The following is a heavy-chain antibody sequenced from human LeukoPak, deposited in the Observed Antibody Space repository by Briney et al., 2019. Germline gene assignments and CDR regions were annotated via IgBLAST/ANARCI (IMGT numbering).Heavy chain of an antibody. CDR1: GGSISSCY. CDR3: ARVIGGVGYFDY. J-gene: IGHJ4*02. V-gene: IGHV4-4*07. Sequence: SETLSLTCTVSGGSISSCYWSWIRQPAGKGLEWIGRIYTSGSTNYNPSLKSRVTTSVDTSKNQFSLKLSSVTAADTAVYYCARVIGGVGYFDYWSQGTLVTVSS. CDR2: IYTSGST. D-gene: IGHD3-16*01.